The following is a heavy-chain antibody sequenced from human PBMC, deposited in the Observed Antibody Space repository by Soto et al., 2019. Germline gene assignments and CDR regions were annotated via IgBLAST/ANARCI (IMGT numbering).Heavy chain of an antibody. Sequence: ASVKVSCKASGFTLTSSAVQWVRQARGQRLEWIGWINPNSGGTNYAQKFQGWVTMTRDTSISTAYMELSRLRSDDTAVYYCARAPWTNYDILTGQFDYWGQGTLVTVSS. CDR1: GFTLTSSA. CDR3: ARAPWTNYDILTGQFDY. J-gene: IGHJ4*02. CDR2: INPNSGGT. D-gene: IGHD3-9*01. V-gene: IGHV1-2*04.